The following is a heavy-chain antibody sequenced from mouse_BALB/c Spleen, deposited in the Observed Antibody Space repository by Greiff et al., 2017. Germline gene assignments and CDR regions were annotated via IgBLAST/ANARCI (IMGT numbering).Heavy chain of an antibody. D-gene: IGHD1-1*01. CDR2: IYPGNVNT. CDR3: ARSGYYGSNFDY. CDR1: GYTFTSYY. V-gene: IGHV1S56*01. J-gene: IGHJ2*01. Sequence: VQLQQSGPELVKPGASVRISCKASGYTFTSYYIHWVKQRPGQGLEWIGWIYPGNVNTKYNEKFKGKATLTADKSSSTAYMQLSSLTSEDSAVYFCARSGYYGSNFDYWGQGTTLTVSS.